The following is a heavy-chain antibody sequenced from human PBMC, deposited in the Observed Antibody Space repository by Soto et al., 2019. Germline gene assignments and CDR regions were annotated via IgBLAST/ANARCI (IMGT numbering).Heavy chain of an antibody. D-gene: IGHD5-18*01. V-gene: IGHV3-33*01. CDR2: IWYDGSNK. CDR1: GFTFSSYG. J-gene: IGHJ4*02. Sequence: QVQLVESGGGVVQPGRSLRLSCAASGFTFSSYGMHWVRQAPGKGLEWVAVIWYDGSNKYYADSVKGRFTISRDNSKNTLYLQMNSLRAEDTAVYYCAGSRGYSYGTLDYWGQGTLVTVSS. CDR3: AGSRGYSYGTLDY.